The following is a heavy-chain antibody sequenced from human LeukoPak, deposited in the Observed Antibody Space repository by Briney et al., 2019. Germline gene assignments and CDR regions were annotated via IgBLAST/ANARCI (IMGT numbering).Heavy chain of an antibody. CDR2: IFYSGST. Sequence: PSETLSLTCTVSGGSISTSNYYWGWIRQPPGKGLEWIGNIFYSGSTYYSPSLKSRVTISLDTSRNQFSLKLSSVTAADTAVYYCARHYRFSDYEKSQAVAGPLWGQGTLVTVSS. CDR3: ARHYRFSDYEKSQAVAGPL. V-gene: IGHV4-39*01. CDR1: GGSISTSNYY. D-gene: IGHD6-19*01. J-gene: IGHJ4*02.